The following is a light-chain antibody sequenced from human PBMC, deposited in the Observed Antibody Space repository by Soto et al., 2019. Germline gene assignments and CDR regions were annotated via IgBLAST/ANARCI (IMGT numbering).Light chain of an antibody. CDR1: QGISNY. CDR2: AAS. CDR3: HKYNSAPWT. J-gene: IGKJ1*01. V-gene: IGKV1-27*01. Sequence: DIQMTQSPSSLSASVGDRVTITCRASQGISNYLAWYHQKPGKVPKLLIYAASTLQSGVPSRFSSSGSGTEFPLTISSLQPEDVATYYCHKYNSAPWTYCQGTKLESK.